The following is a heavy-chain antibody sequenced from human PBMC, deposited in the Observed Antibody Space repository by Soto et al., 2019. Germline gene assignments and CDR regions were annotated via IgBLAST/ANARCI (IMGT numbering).Heavy chain of an antibody. V-gene: IGHV3-23*01. D-gene: IGHD6-13*01. CDR2: ISGSPGST. CDR3: TKDQAAGTHYFYFYGMDV. J-gene: IGHJ6*02. CDR1: GFTFSSYA. Sequence: GGSLRLSCAASGFTFSSYAMSWVRQAPGKGLEWVSTISGSPGSTYYADSVKGRFAISRDNSKNTLYLHMSSLRAEDTAVYYCTKDQAAGTHYFYFYGMDVWGQGATVTVSS.